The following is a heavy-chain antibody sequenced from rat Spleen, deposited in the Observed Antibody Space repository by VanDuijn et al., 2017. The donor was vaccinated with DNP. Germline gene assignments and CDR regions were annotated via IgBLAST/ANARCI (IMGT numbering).Heavy chain of an antibody. CDR1: GFSLTSYT. CDR2: ISSGGST. V-gene: IGHV2-6*01. J-gene: IGHJ4*01. CDR3: MNVAMNA. Sequence: QVQLKESGPGLVQPSQTLSLTCTVSGFSLTSYTLSWVRQPPGKGLEWIATISSGGSTYYNSALKSRLSISRDTSKSQVFLKMNTLQTEDTAIYFCMNVAMNAWGQGTSVTVSS.